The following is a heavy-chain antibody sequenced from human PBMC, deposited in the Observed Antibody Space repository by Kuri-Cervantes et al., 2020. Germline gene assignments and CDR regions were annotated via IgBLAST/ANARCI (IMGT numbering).Heavy chain of an antibody. J-gene: IGHJ6*02. CDR1: GFTFSSYS. Sequence: GGSLRLSCAASGFTFSSYSMNWVRQAPGKGLEWVANIKQDGSEKYYVDSVKGRFTISRDNAKNSLYLQMNSLTAEDTAVYYCARYMVRGIYFGMDVWGQGTTVTVSS. D-gene: IGHD3-10*01. CDR2: IKQDGSEK. V-gene: IGHV3-7*03. CDR3: ARYMVRGIYFGMDV.